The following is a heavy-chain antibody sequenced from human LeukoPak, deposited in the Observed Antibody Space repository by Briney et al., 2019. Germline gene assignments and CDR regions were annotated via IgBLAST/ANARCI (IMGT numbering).Heavy chain of an antibody. D-gene: IGHD6-25*01. CDR1: GGSFSGYY. CDR3: ARGGRVVYSSGWFDP. CDR2: INHSGST. V-gene: IGHV4-34*01. J-gene: IGHJ5*02. Sequence: SETLSLTCAVYGGSFSGYYWSWIRQPPGKGLEWIGEINHSGSTNYNPSLKSRVTISVDTSKNQFSLELSSVTAADTAVYYCARGGRVVYSSGWFDPWGQGTLVTVSS.